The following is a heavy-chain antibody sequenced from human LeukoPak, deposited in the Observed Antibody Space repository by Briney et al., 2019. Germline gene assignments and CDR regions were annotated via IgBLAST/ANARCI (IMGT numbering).Heavy chain of an antibody. CDR2: INPDNGDT. D-gene: IGHD3-3*02. V-gene: IGHV1-2*06. CDR3: TRDGVAFVAPFDY. CDR1: GYTFTGYS. J-gene: IGHJ4*02. Sequence: ASVKVSCKASGYTFTGYSIHWVRQAPGQGLDWVGRINPDNGDTHYSQKFQGRVTMTRDTSITTAYMELSSLRSDDTAMYYCTRDGVAFVAPFDYWGQGTLVTVSS.